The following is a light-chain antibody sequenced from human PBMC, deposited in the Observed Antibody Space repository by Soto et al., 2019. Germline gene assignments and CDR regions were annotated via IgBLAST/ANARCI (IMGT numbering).Light chain of an antibody. CDR2: GAL. J-gene: IGKJ2*01. Sequence: EIVLTQSPGTLSLSPGERATLSCSASQSVSSSYVAWYQQKPGQAPRLLIYGALNRATGIPDRFSASGSGTDFTLTISRLEPEDFAMYYCQQYGSSPPYTFGQGTKLEIK. V-gene: IGKV3-20*01. CDR1: QSVSSSY. CDR3: QQYGSSPPYT.